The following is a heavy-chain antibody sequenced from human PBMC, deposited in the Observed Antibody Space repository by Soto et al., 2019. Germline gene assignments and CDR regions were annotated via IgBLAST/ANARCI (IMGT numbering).Heavy chain of an antibody. CDR3: AKDIGGQQPGYMDV. D-gene: IGHD6-13*01. J-gene: IGHJ6*03. V-gene: IGHV3-9*01. CDR1: GFTFDDYA. CDR2: ISWNSGSI. Sequence: GGSLRLSCAASGFTFDDYAMHWVRQAPGKGLEWVSGISWNSGSIGYADSVKGRFTISRDNAKNSLYLQMNSLRAEDTALYYCAKDIGGQQPGYMDVWGKGTTVTVSS.